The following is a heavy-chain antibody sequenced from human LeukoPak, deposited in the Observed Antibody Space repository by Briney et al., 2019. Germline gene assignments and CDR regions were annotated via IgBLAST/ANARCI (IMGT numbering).Heavy chain of an antibody. Sequence: SETLSLTCTVSGGSISSGDYYWSWIRQPPGKGLEWIAYIYYSGSTYYNPSLKSRVTISVDTSKNQSSLKLSSVTAADTAVYYSARVRPPRGMDVWGQGTTVTVSS. CDR2: IYYSGST. CDR1: GGSISSGDYY. J-gene: IGHJ6*02. V-gene: IGHV4-30-4*01. CDR3: ARVRPPRGMDV.